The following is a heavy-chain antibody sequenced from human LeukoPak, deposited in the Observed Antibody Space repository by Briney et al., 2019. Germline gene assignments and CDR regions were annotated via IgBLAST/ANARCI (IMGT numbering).Heavy chain of an antibody. CDR3: AREGRGVTLFYNWFAP. CDR1: GYSISSGYY. D-gene: IGHD3-10*01. J-gene: IGHJ5*02. CDR2: IYHSGST. V-gene: IGHV4-38-2*02. Sequence: SETLSLTCAVSGYSISSGYYWGWIRQPPGKGLEWIGSIYHSGSTYYNPSLKSRVTIPVDTSKNQFSLKLSSVTAADTAVYYCAREGRGVTLFYNWFAPWGQETLVTVSS.